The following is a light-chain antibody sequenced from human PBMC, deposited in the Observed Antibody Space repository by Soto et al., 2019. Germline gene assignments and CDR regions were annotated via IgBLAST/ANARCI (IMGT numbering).Light chain of an antibody. CDR3: TSHTTSGTWV. CDR2: EVT. V-gene: IGLV2-14*01. Sequence: QSALTQPASMSGSPGQSITIPCTGTRSDIGSYNFVSWYQQHPGKAPKLMIYEVTNRPSEVSYRFSGSKSGNTASLTISGLQAEDEADYYCTSHTTSGTWVFGGGTQLTVL. J-gene: IGLJ3*02. CDR1: RSDIGSYNF.